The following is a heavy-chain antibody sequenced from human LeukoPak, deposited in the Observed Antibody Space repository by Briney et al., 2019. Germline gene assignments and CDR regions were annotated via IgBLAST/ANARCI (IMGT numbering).Heavy chain of an antibody. D-gene: IGHD5-18*01. CDR3: ARGMTAFFDY. V-gene: IGHV4-59*01. Sequence: PSETLSLTCTVSGGSISNYYWSWIRQPPGKGLEWIGYIYYSGSTNYNPSLKSRVTISVDTSKNQFSLKLSSVTAADTAVYYCARGMTAFFDYWGQGTLVTVSS. J-gene: IGHJ4*02. CDR2: IYYSGST. CDR1: GGSISNYY.